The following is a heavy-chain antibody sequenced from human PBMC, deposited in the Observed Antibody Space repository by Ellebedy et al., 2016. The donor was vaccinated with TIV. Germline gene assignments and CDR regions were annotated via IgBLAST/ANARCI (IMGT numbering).Heavy chain of an antibody. CDR1: GFTFSSYT. Sequence: PGGSLRLSCEASGFTFSSYTMQWVRQAPGKGLEWMALISYDGSNEYFADSVKGRFTISRDNSKNTMFLQMSSLRPEDTAVYYCARRTMVRGAALDYWGQGTLVTVSS. D-gene: IGHD3-10*01. V-gene: IGHV3-30-3*01. CDR3: ARRTMVRGAALDY. CDR2: ISYDGSNE. J-gene: IGHJ4*02.